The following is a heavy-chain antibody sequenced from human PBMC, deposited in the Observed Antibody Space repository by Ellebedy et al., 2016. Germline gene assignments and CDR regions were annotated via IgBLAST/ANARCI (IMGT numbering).Heavy chain of an antibody. CDR2: INAGNGNT. CDR3: AREVVAAAGIQPNFDY. CDR1: GYTFSSYA. V-gene: IGHV1-3*01. Sequence: ASVKVSCKAPGYTFSSYAMHWVRQAPGQRLEWMGWINAGNGNTKYSQKFQGRVTITRDTSASTAYMELSSLRSEDTAVYYCAREVVAAAGIQPNFDYWGQGTLVTVSS. J-gene: IGHJ4*02. D-gene: IGHD6-13*01.